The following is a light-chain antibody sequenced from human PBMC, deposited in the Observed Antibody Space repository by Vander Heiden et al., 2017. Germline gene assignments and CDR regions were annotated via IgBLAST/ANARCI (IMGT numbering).Light chain of an antibody. Sequence: QSALTQPPSVSGSPGQSLTISCTGTSSDVGGYNYVSWYQQHPGKAPKLMIYNVNNQPSGVSNRFSGSKSGNTASLTISGLQAEDEADYYCSSYTSSSTYVFGTGTKVTVL. CDR2: NVN. CDR1: SSDVGGYNY. V-gene: IGLV2-14*03. J-gene: IGLJ1*01. CDR3: SSYTSSSTYV.